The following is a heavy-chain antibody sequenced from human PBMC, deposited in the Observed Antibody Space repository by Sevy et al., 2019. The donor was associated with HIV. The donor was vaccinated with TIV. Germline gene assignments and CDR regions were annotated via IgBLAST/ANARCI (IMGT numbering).Heavy chain of an antibody. CDR3: ASGPFYDSRGYQIDY. D-gene: IGHD3-22*01. J-gene: IGHJ4*02. V-gene: IGHV1-2*02. CDR1: GYTFTGYY. CDR2: INPNSGGT. Sequence: ASVKVSCKASGYTFTGYYMHWVRQAPGQGLEWMGWINPNSGGTNYAQKFQGRVTMTRETSISTAYMELSRLRSDDTAVYYCASGPFYDSRGYQIDYWGQGTLVTVSS.